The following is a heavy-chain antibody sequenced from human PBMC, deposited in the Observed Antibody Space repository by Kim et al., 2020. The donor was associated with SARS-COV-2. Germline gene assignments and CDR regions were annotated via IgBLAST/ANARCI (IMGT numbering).Heavy chain of an antibody. D-gene: IGHD3-3*01. CDR2: IWFDGSNK. J-gene: IGHJ3*02. Sequence: GGSLRLSCAASGFIFSNYALHWVRQAPGKGLEWVAVIWFDGSNKYYADSVRGRFTISRDNSKNTLYLEMNSLRAEDMAVYYCAKDRSPNLDLDAFDIWGPGTMVTVSS. V-gene: IGHV3-33*06. CDR1: GFIFSNYA. CDR3: AKDRSPNLDLDAFDI.